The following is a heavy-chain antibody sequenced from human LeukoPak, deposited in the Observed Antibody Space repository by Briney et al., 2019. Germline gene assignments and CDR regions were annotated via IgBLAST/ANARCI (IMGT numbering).Heavy chain of an antibody. CDR1: GYTFTVYY. CDR2: INPNSGGT. D-gene: IGHD2-8*01. CDR3: ATLRRRLNYCTNGVCYTRNY. Sequence: ASVKVSCTASGYTFTVYYMHWVRQAPGQGLEWMGWINPNSGGTNYAQKFQGRVTMTRDTSISTAYMELSRLRSDDTAVYYCATLRRRLNYCTNGVCYTRNYWGQGTLVTVSS. J-gene: IGHJ4*02. V-gene: IGHV1-2*02.